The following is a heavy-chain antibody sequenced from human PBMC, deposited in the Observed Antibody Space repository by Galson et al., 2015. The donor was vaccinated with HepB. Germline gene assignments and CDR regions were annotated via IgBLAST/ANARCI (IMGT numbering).Heavy chain of an antibody. CDR2: IYSDGTT. V-gene: IGHV3-53*01. D-gene: IGHD3-16*01. CDR3: ARDERGVDY. Sequence: SLRLSCAASGFTVSSSYMSWVRQAPGKGLEWVSVIYSDGTTYYADSVKGRFTISRDNSKNTLHLQMNSLRAEDTAVYYCARDERGVDYWGQGTLVTVSS. CDR1: GFTVSSSY. J-gene: IGHJ4*02.